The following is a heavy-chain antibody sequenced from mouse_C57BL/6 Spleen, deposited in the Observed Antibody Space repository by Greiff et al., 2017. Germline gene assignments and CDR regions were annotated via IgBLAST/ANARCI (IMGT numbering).Heavy chain of an antibody. CDR1: GFTFSSYA. J-gene: IGHJ4*01. Sequence: EVKLMESGGGLVKPGGSLKLSCAASGFTFSSYAMSWVRQTPEKRLEWVATISDGGSYTYYQDNVKGRFTITRDEAKNNLYLQMSHLKSEDTAMYYCARDLGTGNYCAMDYWGQGTSVTVSS. V-gene: IGHV5-4*01. D-gene: IGHD3-3*01. CDR3: ARDLGTGNYCAMDY. CDR2: ISDGGSYT.